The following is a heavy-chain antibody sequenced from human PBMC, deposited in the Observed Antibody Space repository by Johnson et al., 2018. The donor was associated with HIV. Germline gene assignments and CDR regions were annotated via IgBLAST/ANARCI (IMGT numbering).Heavy chain of an antibody. CDR1: GFTFSDHY. CDR2: ISSSGSTM. D-gene: IGHD1-26*01. J-gene: IGHJ3*02. V-gene: IGHV3-11*04. CDR3: AKESKWESRTPHAFDM. Sequence: QVQLVESGGGLVQPGGSLRLSCAASGFTFSDHYMDWVRQAPGKGLEWVSYISSSGSTMYYADSVKGRFPISRDNSKNTLYLQMKSLRPEDTAVYYCAKESKWESRTPHAFDMWGQGTMVTVSS.